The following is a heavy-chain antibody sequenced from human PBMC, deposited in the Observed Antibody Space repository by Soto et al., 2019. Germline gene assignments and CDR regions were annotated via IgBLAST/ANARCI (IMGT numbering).Heavy chain of an antibody. CDR2: IWYDGSNK. Sequence: QVQLVESGGGVVQPGRSLRLSCAASRFTFTIYGMHWVRQAPGKGLEWVAVIWYDGSNKYYADSVKGRFTISRDNSKNTLYLQMNSLRAEDTAVYYCAREEMATIHPWVPAAFDIWGQGTMVTASS. J-gene: IGHJ3*02. D-gene: IGHD5-12*01. V-gene: IGHV3-33*01. CDR1: RFTFTIYG. CDR3: AREEMATIHPWVPAAFDI.